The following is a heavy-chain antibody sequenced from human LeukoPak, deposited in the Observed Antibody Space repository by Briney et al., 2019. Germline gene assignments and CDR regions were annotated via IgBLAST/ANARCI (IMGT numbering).Heavy chain of an antibody. CDR2: INPKSGGT. Sequence: APVKVSCKASGYTFIAYYIHWVRQAPGQGLEWMGWINPKSGGTNYAQKFQGRVTMTRDTSITTAYMELSRLRLDDTAIYYCARGGAYGSESYSFDYWGQGTLVTVSS. CDR3: ARGGAYGSESYSFDY. D-gene: IGHD3-10*01. V-gene: IGHV1-2*02. CDR1: GYTFIAYY. J-gene: IGHJ4*02.